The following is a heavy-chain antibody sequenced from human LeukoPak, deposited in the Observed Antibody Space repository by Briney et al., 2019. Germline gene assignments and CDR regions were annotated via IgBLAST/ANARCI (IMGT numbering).Heavy chain of an antibody. CDR1: GFTVSSNY. CDR2: IYSGGKT. D-gene: IGHD3-22*01. V-gene: IGHV3-53*01. J-gene: IGHJ4*02. CDR3: AIDSSRSGFDY. Sequence: GSLTLSCAASGFTVSSNYMSWVRQAPGKGLEWVSVIYSGGKTNYADSVRGRFTISRDISKNTLYLQMNSLRAEDTAVYYCAIDSSRSGFDYWGQGTLVTVSS.